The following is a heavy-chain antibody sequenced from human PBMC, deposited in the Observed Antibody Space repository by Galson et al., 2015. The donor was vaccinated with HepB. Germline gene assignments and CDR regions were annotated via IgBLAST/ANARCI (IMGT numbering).Heavy chain of an antibody. CDR1: GFTFSSYS. V-gene: IGHV3-21*01. CDR3: ARDEHAVWLSRCLDY. CDR2: ISSSSSYI. Sequence: SLRLSCAASGFTFSSYSMNWVRQAPGKGLEWVSSISSSSSYIYYADSVKGRFTISRDNAKNSLYLQINSLRAEDTAVYYCARDEHAVWLSRCLDYWGQGTLVTVSS. J-gene: IGHJ4*02. D-gene: IGHD3-16*01.